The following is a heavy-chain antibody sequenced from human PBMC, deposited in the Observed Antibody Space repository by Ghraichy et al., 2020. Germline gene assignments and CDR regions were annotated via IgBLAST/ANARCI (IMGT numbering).Heavy chain of an antibody. D-gene: IGHD3-3*01. J-gene: IGHJ4*02. V-gene: IGHV4-38-2*01. CDR3: ARVGTVGGIFGVVIMGY. Sequence: SQTLSLTCAVSGYSISSGYYWGWIRQPPGKGLEWIGSIYHSGSTYYNPSLKSRVTISVDTSKNQFSLKLSSVTAADTAVYYCARVGTVGGIFGVVIMGYWGQGTLVTVSS. CDR2: IYHSGST. CDR1: GYSISSGYY.